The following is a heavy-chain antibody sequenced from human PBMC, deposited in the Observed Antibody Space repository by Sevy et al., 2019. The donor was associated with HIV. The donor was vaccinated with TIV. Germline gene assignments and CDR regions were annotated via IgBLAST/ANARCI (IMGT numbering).Heavy chain of an antibody. V-gene: IGHV3-49*03. Sequence: GGSLRLSCTASGFTFGDYAVGWFRQAPGKGLEWVSFIRRRAFGGTIEYAASVKGRFTISKDDSQSTAYLQMNSLKTEDTAVYYCTRAEQYEYDSTSYYDYFDYWGQGTLLTVSS. J-gene: IGHJ4*02. CDR3: TRAEQYEYDSTSYYDYFDY. CDR1: GFTFGDYA. CDR2: IRRRAFGGTI. D-gene: IGHD3-22*01.